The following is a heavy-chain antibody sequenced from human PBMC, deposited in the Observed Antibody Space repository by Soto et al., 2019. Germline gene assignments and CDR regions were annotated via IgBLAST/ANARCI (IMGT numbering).Heavy chain of an antibody. CDR2: ISNGGGST. Sequence: GGFLRLSCAASGYTFSDYYMSWIRQAPGKGLEWVSTISNGGGSTYYADSVKGRFTISRDNSKNTLYLQMDSLRAEDTAVYYCAKAMRVYYFDYWGQGTLVTVSS. D-gene: IGHD6-6*01. J-gene: IGHJ4*02. CDR3: AKAMRVYYFDY. CDR1: GYTFSDYY. V-gene: IGHV3-23*01.